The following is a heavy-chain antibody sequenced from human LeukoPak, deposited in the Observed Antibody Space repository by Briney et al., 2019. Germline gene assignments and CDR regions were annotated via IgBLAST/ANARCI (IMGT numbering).Heavy chain of an antibody. CDR3: ARESYSGSWHWFDP. V-gene: IGHV1-2*02. J-gene: IGHJ5*02. CDR1: GYTFTGYY. CDR2: INPNSGGT. Sequence: GASVKVSCKASGYTFTGYYMHWVRQAPGQGLEGMGWINPNSGGTNYAQKFQGRVTMTRDTSISTAYMELSRLRSDDTAVYYCARESYSGSWHWFDPWGQGTLVTVSS. D-gene: IGHD6-13*01.